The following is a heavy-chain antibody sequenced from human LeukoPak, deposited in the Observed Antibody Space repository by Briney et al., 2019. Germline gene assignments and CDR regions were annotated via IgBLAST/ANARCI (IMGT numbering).Heavy chain of an antibody. Sequence: SETLSLTCTVSGDSISSGSYYWNWIRQPAGKGLGWIGRFYISGGTNYNPSLKSRVTISVDTSKNQFSLKLTSVTAADTAVYYCASLGGFAIWGQGTVVTVSS. CDR2: FYISGGT. CDR3: ASLGGFAI. V-gene: IGHV4-61*02. J-gene: IGHJ3*02. CDR1: GDSISSGSYY.